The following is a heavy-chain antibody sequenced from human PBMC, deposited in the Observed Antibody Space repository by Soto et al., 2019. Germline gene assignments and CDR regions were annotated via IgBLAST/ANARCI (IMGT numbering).Heavy chain of an antibody. CDR3: ARAGAVATDAFDI. J-gene: IGHJ3*02. CDR2: MNPNSDST. CDR1: GYTFTSYH. Sequence: GPSVKVSCKASGYTFTSYHINWVRQATGQGLEWMGWMNPNSDSTGYAQKFQGRVTMTRNTSISTAYMELSSLGSEDTAVYYCARAGAVATDAFDIWGQGTMVTVSS. V-gene: IGHV1-8*01. D-gene: IGHD6-19*01.